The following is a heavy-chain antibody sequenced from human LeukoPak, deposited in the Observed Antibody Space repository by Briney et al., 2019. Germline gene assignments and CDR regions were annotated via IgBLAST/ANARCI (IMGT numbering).Heavy chain of an antibody. CDR3: ADSQGTIFGVVDY. D-gene: IGHD3-3*01. Sequence: GGSLRLSCSASGFTFKSYTMAWVRQAPGKGLEWVAGISGNGVLTYYADSVKGRFTVSRDNSKNILHLQLNSLRAEDSAIYYCADSQGTIFGVVDYWGQGTLVTVSS. CDR1: GFTFKSYT. J-gene: IGHJ4*02. V-gene: IGHV3-23*01. CDR2: ISGNGVLT.